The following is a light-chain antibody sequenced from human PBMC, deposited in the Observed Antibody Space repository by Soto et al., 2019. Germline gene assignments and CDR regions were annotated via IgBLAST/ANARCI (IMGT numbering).Light chain of an antibody. CDR3: QHRSNWPPIT. CDR2: DSS. Sequence: ENVLTQSPATLSLSPGERATLSCRASQSVSIYLAWYQQKPAQAPRLLIYDSSNRAAGIPARFSARGSGTDFTLFISNLEPEDSAVYYCQHRSNWPPITFGQGTRLEIK. V-gene: IGKV3-11*01. J-gene: IGKJ5*01. CDR1: QSVSIY.